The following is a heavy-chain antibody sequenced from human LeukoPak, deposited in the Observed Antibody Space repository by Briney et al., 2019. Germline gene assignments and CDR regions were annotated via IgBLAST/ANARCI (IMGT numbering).Heavy chain of an antibody. V-gene: IGHV1-2*02. D-gene: IGHD4-17*01. CDR1: GYTFTSYY. CDR2: INPSGGST. CDR3: AGTTVTTDWFDP. J-gene: IGHJ5*02. Sequence: GASVKVSCKASGYTFTSYYMHWVRQAPGQGLEWMGIINPSGGSTNYAQKFQGRVTMTRDTSISTAYMELSRLRSDDTAVYYCAGTTVTTDWFDPWGQGTLVTVSS.